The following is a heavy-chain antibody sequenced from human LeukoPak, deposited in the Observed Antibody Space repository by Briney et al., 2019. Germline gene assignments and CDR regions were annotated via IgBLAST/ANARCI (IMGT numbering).Heavy chain of an antibody. CDR2: IGISSSHT. D-gene: IGHD1-1*01. V-gene: IGHV3-21*01. J-gene: IGHJ6*03. CDR3: ANDLTTLSNTYYYSYLDV. CDR1: GFTFSRNS. Sequence: GGSLRLSCAASGFTFSRNSMNWVRQAPGKGLEWVSSIGISSSHTFYADSVKGRFTISRDNAENSVYLQMNSLRAEDTAVYYCANDLTTLSNTYYYSYLDVWGQGTTVPV.